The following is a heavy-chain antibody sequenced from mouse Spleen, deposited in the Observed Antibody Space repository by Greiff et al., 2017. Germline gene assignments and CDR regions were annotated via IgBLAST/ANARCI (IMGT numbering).Heavy chain of an antibody. CDR1: GYTFTDYY. CDR2: IFPGSGST. Sequence: VQLQESGPELVKPGASVKISCKASGYTFTDYYINWVKQRPGQGLEWIGWIFPGSGSTYYNEKLKGKATLTVDKSSSTAYMLLSSLTSEDSAVYFCARAGGTMITTSAWFAYWGQGTLVTVSA. J-gene: IGHJ3*01. CDR3: ARAGGTMITTSAWFAY. D-gene: IGHD2-4*01. V-gene: IGHV1-75*01.